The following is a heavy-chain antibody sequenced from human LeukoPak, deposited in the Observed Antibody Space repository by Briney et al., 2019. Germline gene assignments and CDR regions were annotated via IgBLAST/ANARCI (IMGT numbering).Heavy chain of an antibody. V-gene: IGHV4-34*01. D-gene: IGHD6-6*01. Sequence: SSETLSLTCAVYGGSFSAYYWSWIRQPPGKGLEWIGEINHSGSTNYNPSLKSRVTISVDTSKNQFSLKLSSVTAADTAVYYCAREEVDSSSYYFDYWGQGTLATVSS. CDR3: AREEVDSSSYYFDY. J-gene: IGHJ4*02. CDR2: INHSGST. CDR1: GGSFSAYY.